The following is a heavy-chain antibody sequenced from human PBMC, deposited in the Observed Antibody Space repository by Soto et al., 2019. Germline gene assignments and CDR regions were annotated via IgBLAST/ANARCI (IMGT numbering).Heavy chain of an antibody. CDR3: ARGPTYDSSGYYFDY. Sequence: SETLSLTCTVSGGSISSYYWSWIRQPPGKGLEWIGYIYYSGSTNYNPSLKSRVTISVDTSKNQFSLKLSSVTAADTAAYYCARGPTYDSSGYYFDYWGQGTLVTVSS. D-gene: IGHD3-22*01. CDR2: IYYSGST. V-gene: IGHV4-59*08. CDR1: GGSISSYY. J-gene: IGHJ4*02.